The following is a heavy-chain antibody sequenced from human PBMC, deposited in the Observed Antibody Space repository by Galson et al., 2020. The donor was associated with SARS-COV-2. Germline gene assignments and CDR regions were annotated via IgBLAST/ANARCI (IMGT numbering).Heavy chain of an antibody. CDR3: ATISPYCSSTSCRNFDY. J-gene: IGHJ4*02. CDR1: GHTLTELS. CDR2: FDPEDGET. Sequence: ASVKVSCKVSGHTLTELSMHWVRQAPGKGLEWMGGFDPEDGETIYAQKFQGRVTMTEDTSTDTAYMELSSLRSEDTAVYYCATISPYCSSTSCRNFDYWGQGTLVTVAS. D-gene: IGHD2-2*01. V-gene: IGHV1-24*01.